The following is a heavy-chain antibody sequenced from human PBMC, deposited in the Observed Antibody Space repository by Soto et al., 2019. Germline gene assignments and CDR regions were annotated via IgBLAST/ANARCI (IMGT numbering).Heavy chain of an antibody. Sequence: GESLKISCAASGVDFSSEVMCWVRQAPGKGLEWVSSISGSGRTIYHADSMRGRFAISRDNSKISLYLQLNDLRVDDTAVYYCAKVGPSYYYGMDVWGQGTTVTVSS. J-gene: IGHJ6*02. CDR3: AKVGPSYYYGMDV. V-gene: IGHV3-23*01. D-gene: IGHD1-26*01. CDR2: ISGSGRTI. CDR1: GVDFSSEV.